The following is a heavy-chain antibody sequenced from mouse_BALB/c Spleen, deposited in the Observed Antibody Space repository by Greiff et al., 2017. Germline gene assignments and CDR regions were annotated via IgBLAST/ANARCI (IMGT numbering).Heavy chain of an antibody. J-gene: IGHJ1*01. Sequence: QVQLQQSGAELVKPGASVKLSCKASGYTFTSYYMYWVKQRPGQGLEWIGEINPSNGGTNFNEKFKSKATLTVDKSSSTAYMQLSSLTSEDSAVYYCTRSFTTANRYFDVGGAGTTVTVSS. CDR2: INPSNGGT. CDR3: TRSFTTANRYFDV. D-gene: IGHD1-2*01. V-gene: IGHV1S81*02. CDR1: GYTFTSYY.